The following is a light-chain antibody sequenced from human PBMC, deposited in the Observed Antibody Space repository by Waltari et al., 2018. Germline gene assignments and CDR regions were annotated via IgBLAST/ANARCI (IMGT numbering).Light chain of an antibody. CDR1: QGVSSY. V-gene: IGKV3-11*01. CDR2: SAS. Sequence: GRASQGVSSYLAWYQQQPGQAPRLLIYSASNRATGIPARFSGSGSGTDFTLTISSLEPEDFAVYYCQQRSNWPRTFGQGTKVEIK. J-gene: IGKJ1*01. CDR3: QQRSNWPRT.